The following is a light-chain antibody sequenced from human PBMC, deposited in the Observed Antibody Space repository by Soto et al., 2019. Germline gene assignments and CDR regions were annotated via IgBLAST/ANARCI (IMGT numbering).Light chain of an antibody. CDR1: QGIRSY. Sequence: DIQLTQSPPFLSASVGDRVTINCRASQGIRSYLAWYQQEPGKAPKLLISATSTLQSGVPSRFSGSGTGTEFTLTISSLQPEDVATYYCQHSHSYPLTFDGGTKVEI. V-gene: IGKV1-9*01. CDR2: ATS. CDR3: QHSHSYPLT. J-gene: IGKJ4*01.